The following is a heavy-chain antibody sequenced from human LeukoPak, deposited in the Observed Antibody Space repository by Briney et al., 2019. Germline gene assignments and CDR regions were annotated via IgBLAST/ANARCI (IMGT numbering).Heavy chain of an antibody. CDR3: AKDGINYYDISGYDI. CDR1: GYSISSGYY. V-gene: IGHV4-38-2*02. J-gene: IGHJ4*02. D-gene: IGHD3-22*01. CDR2: IYHSGST. Sequence: PSETLSLTCTVSGYSISSGYYWGWIRRPPGKGLEWIGSIYHSGSTYYNPSLKSRVTISVDTSKNQFSLKLSSVTAADTAVYYCAKDGINYYDISGYDIWGQGTLVTVSS.